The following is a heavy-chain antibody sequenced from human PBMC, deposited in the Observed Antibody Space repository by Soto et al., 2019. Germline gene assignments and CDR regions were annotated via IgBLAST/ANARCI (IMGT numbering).Heavy chain of an antibody. Sequence: EVQLVESGGGLVQPGGSLRLSCAASGFTFSSYSMNWVRQAPGKGLEWVSYISSSSSTIYYADSVKGRFTISRDNAKNSLYLQMNSLRDEDTAVYYCARYYYDSSGPGTDYWGQGTLVTVAS. CDR3: ARYYYDSSGPGTDY. V-gene: IGHV3-48*02. CDR1: GFTFSSYS. J-gene: IGHJ4*02. CDR2: ISSSSSTI. D-gene: IGHD3-22*01.